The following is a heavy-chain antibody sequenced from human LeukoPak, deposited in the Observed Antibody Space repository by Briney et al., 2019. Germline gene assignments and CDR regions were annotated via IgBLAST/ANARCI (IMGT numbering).Heavy chain of an antibody. CDR3: ARERLGYCSSTSCYGYYYYGMDV. J-gene: IGHJ6*04. V-gene: IGHV1-69*13. D-gene: IGHD2-2*01. CDR1: GGTFSSYA. Sequence: ASVKVSCKASGGTFSSYAISWVRQAHGQGLEWMGGIIPSFGTANYAQKFQGRVTITADESTSTAYMELSSLRSEDTAVYYCARERLGYCSSTSCYGYYYYGMDVWGKGATVTVSS. CDR2: IIPSFGTA.